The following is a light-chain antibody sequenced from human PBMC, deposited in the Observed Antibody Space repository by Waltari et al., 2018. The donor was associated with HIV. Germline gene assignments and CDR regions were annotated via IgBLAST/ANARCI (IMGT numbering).Light chain of an antibody. CDR2: DVN. CDR1: SSDVGGYYY. Sequence: QSALTPPRPLSGSTGLSVTLSCTGNSSDVGGYYYVSWYQQHPGKAPKLMIYDVNKRPSGVPDRYSGSKSGNTASLTISGLQAEDEANYYCCSYAGSPPWVFGGGTKLTVL. CDR3: CSYAGSPPWV. V-gene: IGLV2-11*01. J-gene: IGLJ3*02.